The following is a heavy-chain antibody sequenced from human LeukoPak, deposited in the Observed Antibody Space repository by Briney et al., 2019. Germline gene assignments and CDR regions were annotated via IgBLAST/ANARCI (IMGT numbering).Heavy chain of an antibody. Sequence: GESLKISCKGSGYSFTSYWIGWVRQMPGKGLEWMGIIYPGDSDTRYSPSFQGQVTISAAKSISTAYLQWSSLKASDTAMYYCARRGDTAMVFDAFDIWGQGTMVTVSS. CDR1: GYSFTSYW. J-gene: IGHJ3*02. V-gene: IGHV5-51*01. CDR2: IYPGDSDT. CDR3: ARRGDTAMVFDAFDI. D-gene: IGHD5-18*01.